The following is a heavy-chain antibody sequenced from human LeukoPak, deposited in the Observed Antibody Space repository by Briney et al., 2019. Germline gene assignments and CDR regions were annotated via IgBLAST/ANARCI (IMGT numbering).Heavy chain of an antibody. D-gene: IGHD1-26*01. CDR1: GGSISSSRDY. J-gene: IGHJ4*02. CDR3: ASYSGSYFGFSYYFDY. Sequence: IPSETLSLTCTVSGGSISSSRDYWGWIRQPPGKGLEWIGSIYYSGSTNYNPSLKSRVTISLDTSKNQFSLELDSVTAADTAVYYCASYSGSYFGFSYYFDYWGQGTLVTVSS. V-gene: IGHV4-39*07. CDR2: IYYSGST.